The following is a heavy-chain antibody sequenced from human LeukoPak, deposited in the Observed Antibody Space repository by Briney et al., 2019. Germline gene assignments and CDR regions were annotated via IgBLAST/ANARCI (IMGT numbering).Heavy chain of an antibody. D-gene: IGHD3-10*01. V-gene: IGHV4-39*01. Sequence: SETLSLTCSVSGGSISSSSYFWGWIRQPPGKGLEWIASVHYSGSTYYNPSLKSRLTISVDTSKNQFFLELSSVTAADTAMYYCARHGWDYPSGTYYTFDPWGQGTLVTVSS. CDR3: ARHGWDYPSGTYYTFDP. CDR2: VHYSGST. CDR1: GGSISSSSYF. J-gene: IGHJ5*02.